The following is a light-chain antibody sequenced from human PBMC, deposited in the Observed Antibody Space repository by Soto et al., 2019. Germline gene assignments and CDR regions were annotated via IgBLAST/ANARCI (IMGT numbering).Light chain of an antibody. CDR1: SGHSSYT. J-gene: IGLJ3*02. Sequence: QSVLTQSASASASLGSSVKLTCTLSSGHSSYTIAWHQQQPGKGPRYLMKLEGSGSYNTGSGVPDRFSGSSSGAARYLTISILQFEDEADYYCETWDSNTWVFGGGTKLTVL. CDR3: ETWDSNTWV. V-gene: IGLV4-60*02. CDR2: LEGSGSY.